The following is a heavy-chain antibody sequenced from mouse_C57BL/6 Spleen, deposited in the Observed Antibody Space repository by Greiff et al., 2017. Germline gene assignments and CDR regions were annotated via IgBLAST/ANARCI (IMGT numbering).Heavy chain of an antibody. CDR2: IYPGGGYT. CDR1: GYTFTNYW. V-gene: IGHV1-63*01. J-gene: IGHJ2*01. Sequence: QVQLQQSGAELVRPGTSVKMSCKASGYTFTNYWIGWAKQRPGHGLEWIGDIYPGGGYTNYNEKFKGKATLTAEKSSSTAYMQFSSLTSEDSAIYYCARYYYGSSPYFDYWGQGTTLTVSS. D-gene: IGHD1-1*01. CDR3: ARYYYGSSPYFDY.